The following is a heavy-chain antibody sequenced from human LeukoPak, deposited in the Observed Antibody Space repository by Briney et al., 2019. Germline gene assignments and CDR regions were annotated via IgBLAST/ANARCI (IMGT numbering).Heavy chain of an antibody. J-gene: IGHJ4*02. V-gene: IGHV1-24*01. CDR1: GYTLTELS. CDR3: ATVRIAAAGNPFDY. CDR2: FDPEDGET. Sequence: ASVKVSCKVSGYTLTELSLHWVRQAPGKGLEWMGGFDPEDGETIYAQKFQGRVTMTEDTSTDTAYMELSSLRSEDTAVYYCATVRIAAAGNPFDYWGQGTLATVSS. D-gene: IGHD6-13*01.